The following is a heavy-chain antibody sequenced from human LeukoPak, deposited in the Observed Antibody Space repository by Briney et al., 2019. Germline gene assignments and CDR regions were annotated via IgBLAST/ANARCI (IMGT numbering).Heavy chain of an antibody. CDR2: INHSGST. CDR1: GGSFSGYY. D-gene: IGHD6-19*01. CDR3: ARRGMGQWLADFDY. J-gene: IGHJ4*02. V-gene: IGHV4-34*01. Sequence: ASETLSLTCAVYGGSFSGYYWSWIRQPPGKGLEWIGEINHSGSTNYNPSLKSRVTISVDTSKNQFSLKLSSVTAADTAVYYCARRGMGQWLADFDYWGQGTLVTVSS.